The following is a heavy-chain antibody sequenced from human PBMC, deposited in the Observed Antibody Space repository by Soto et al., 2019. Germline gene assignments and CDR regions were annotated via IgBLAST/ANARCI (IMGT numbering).Heavy chain of an antibody. Sequence: QMQLVESGGGVVQPGRSLRLSCAASGFTISSYGMHWVRQAPGKGLEWVAVISYDGSNKYYADSVKGRFTISRDNSKNTLYLQMNSLRAEDTAVYYCAKDQSSSSWYGVLDYWGQGTLVTVSS. CDR2: ISYDGSNK. CDR1: GFTISSYG. V-gene: IGHV3-30*18. J-gene: IGHJ4*02. CDR3: AKDQSSSSWYGVLDY. D-gene: IGHD6-13*01.